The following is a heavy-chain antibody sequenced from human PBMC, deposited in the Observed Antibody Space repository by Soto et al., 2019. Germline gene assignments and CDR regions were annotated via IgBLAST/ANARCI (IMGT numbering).Heavy chain of an antibody. CDR1: GYTFTGYY. V-gene: IGHV1-2*04. Sequence: GASVKVSCKASGYTFTGYYMHWVRQAPGQGLEWMGWINPNSGGTNYAQKFQGWVTMTRDTSISTAYMELSRLRSEDTAVYYCARDREYGDSNYGMDVWGQGTTVTVSS. CDR2: INPNSGGT. J-gene: IGHJ6*02. CDR3: ARDREYGDSNYGMDV. D-gene: IGHD4-17*01.